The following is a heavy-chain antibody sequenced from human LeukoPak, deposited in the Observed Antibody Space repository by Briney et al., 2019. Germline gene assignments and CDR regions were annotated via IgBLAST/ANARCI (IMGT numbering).Heavy chain of an antibody. CDR3: ARSGCSGGSCYSIHY. J-gene: IGHJ4*02. D-gene: IGHD2-15*01. CDR2: ISAYNGNT. V-gene: IGHV1-18*01. Sequence: GASVKVSCKASGYTFTSYGTSWVRQAPGQGLEWMGWISAYNGNTNYAQKLQGRVTMTTDTSTSTAYMELRSLRSDDTAVYYCARSGCSGGSCYSIHYWGQGTLVTVSS. CDR1: GYTFTSYG.